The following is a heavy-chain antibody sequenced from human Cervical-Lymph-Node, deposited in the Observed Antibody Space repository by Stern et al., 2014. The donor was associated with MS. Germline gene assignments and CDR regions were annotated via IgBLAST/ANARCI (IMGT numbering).Heavy chain of an antibody. CDR2: IIPIFGTA. CDR3: ARAAYSTSSYNY. V-gene: IGHV1-69*01. D-gene: IGHD6-6*01. Sequence: QVQLVQSGAEVKKPGSSVKVSCKASGGTFNTNVISWVRQAPGQGLEWMGGIIPIFGTALYAQKFQGRVTITANESKRAVHMEMSSLRSEATAVYYCARAAYSTSSYNYWGQGTLVIVSS. J-gene: IGHJ4*02. CDR1: GGTFNTNV.